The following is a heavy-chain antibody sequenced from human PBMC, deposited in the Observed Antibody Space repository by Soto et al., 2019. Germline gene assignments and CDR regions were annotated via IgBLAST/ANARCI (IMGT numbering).Heavy chain of an antibody. V-gene: IGHV1-46*03. CDR2: INPSGGST. CDR1: GYTFTSYY. CDR3: ARDPYGSGSLGYYDGMDG. J-gene: IGHJ6*02. Sequence: QVQLVQSGAEVKKPGASVKVSCKASGYTFTSYYMHWVRQAPGQGLEWMGIINPSGGSTSYAQKFRGRVNMTRHTSTSAVYMELSSRRFEDTAVYYCARDPYGSGSLGYYDGMDGWGQGTTVTVSS. D-gene: IGHD3-10*01.